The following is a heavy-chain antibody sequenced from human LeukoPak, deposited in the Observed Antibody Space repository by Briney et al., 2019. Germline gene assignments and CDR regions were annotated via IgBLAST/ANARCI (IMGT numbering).Heavy chain of an antibody. Sequence: SETLSLTCAVSGYSISSGYYWGWIRQPPGKGLGWIGSIYHSGSTYYNPSLKSRVTISVDTSKNQSSLKLSSVTAADTAVYYCARLRGGPAEVDYWGQGTLVTVSS. J-gene: IGHJ4*02. V-gene: IGHV4-38-2*01. CDR2: IYHSGST. CDR1: GYSISSGYY. CDR3: ARLRGGPAEVDY. D-gene: IGHD3-10*01.